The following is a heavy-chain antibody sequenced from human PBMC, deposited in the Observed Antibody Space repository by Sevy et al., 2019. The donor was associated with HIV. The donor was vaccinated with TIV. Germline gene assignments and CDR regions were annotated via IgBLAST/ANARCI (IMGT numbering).Heavy chain of an antibody. Sequence: ASVKVSCKASGYTFTSYGISWVRQAPGQGLAWMGWISAYNGNTNYAQKLQGRVTMTTDTSTSTAYMELRSLRSDDTAVYYCARDRSGYYYYGMDVWGQGTTVTVSS. CDR1: GYTFTSYG. V-gene: IGHV1-18*01. D-gene: IGHD3-10*01. CDR2: ISAYNGNT. CDR3: ARDRSGYYYYGMDV. J-gene: IGHJ6*02.